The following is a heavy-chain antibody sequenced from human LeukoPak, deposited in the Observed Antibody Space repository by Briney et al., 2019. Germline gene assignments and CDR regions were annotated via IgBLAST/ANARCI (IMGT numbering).Heavy chain of an antibody. V-gene: IGHV1-2*02. D-gene: IGHD6-6*01. Sequence: ASVKVSCKASGYTFTGYYIHWVRQAPGQGLEWMGWIYPYSGDSNYAQNFQGRVTMTRDTSISTAYMELSSLKSDDTAVYYCARDRNSGSSLDIWGQGTMLTVSS. CDR2: IYPYSGDS. CDR1: GYTFTGYY. J-gene: IGHJ3*02. CDR3: ARDRNSGSSLDI.